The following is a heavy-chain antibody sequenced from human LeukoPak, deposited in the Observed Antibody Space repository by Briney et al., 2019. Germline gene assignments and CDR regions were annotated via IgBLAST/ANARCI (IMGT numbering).Heavy chain of an antibody. D-gene: IGHD1-1*01. CDR3: ARAVIPFIWNEPLGY. CDR2: IYYGVST. V-gene: IGHV4-59*01. CDR1: GGSINNYY. J-gene: IGHJ4*02. Sequence: PSETLSLTCTVSGGSINNYYWSWIRQSPGKGLEWIGYIYYGVSTNYNPSLKSRVTISVDTSKNQFSLKLSSVTAADTAVYYRARAVIPFIWNEPLGYWGQGTLVTVSS.